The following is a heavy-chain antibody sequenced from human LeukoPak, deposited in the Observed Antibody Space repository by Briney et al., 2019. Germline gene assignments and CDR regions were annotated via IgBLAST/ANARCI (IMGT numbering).Heavy chain of an antibody. J-gene: IGHJ4*02. V-gene: IGHV4-31*01. Sequence: SQTLSLTCTASGGSISSGGYYWSWIRQHPGKGLEWIGYIYYSGSTYYNPSLKSLITISVDTSKNQFSLKLSSVTAADTGVYYCARCERYSYGYASPHFDYWGQGTLVTVSS. CDR1: GGSISSGGYY. D-gene: IGHD5-18*01. CDR2: IYYSGST. CDR3: ARCERYSYGYASPHFDY.